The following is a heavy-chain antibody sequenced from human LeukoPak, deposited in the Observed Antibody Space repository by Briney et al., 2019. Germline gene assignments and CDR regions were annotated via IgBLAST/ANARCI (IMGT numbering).Heavy chain of an antibody. CDR1: GFSLERHT. CDR3: AKDGDTAMVKGDFDY. V-gene: IGHV3-23*01. Sequence: GGSLRLSCAASGFSLERHTMHWVRQAPGKGLEFVSAIGSTGGPIFYANSVKGRFTISRDNSKNTLYLQMNSLRAEDTAVYYCAKDGDTAMVKGDFDYWGQGTLVTVSS. J-gene: IGHJ4*02. D-gene: IGHD5-18*01. CDR2: IGSTGGPI.